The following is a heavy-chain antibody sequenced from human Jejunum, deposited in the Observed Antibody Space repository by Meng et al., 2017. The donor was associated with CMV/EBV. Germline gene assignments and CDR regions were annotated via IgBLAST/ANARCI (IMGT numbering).Heavy chain of an antibody. J-gene: IGHJ4*02. Sequence: VQLVRSVWSLVALEWALRVSGAVSGITLSSKHMNWVRQAPGKGLEWVSVIYSRGGTYYADSVKGRFIISSDYSTNTLYVQMNSLRGDDTAVYYCAGGDCSSVSCALDYWGRGTLVTVSS. CDR3: AGGDCSSVSCALDY. D-gene: IGHD2-15*01. CDR1: GITLSSKH. V-gene: IGHV3-66*01. CDR2: IYSRGGT.